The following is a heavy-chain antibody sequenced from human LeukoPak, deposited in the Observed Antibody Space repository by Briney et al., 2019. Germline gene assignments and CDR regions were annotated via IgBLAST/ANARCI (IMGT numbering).Heavy chain of an antibody. CDR1: GFTVSSNY. CDR3: ARETGNYYYYYGMDV. V-gene: IGHV3-53*01. Sequence: HPGGSLRLSCAASGFTVSSNYMSWVRQAPGKGLEWVSVIYSGGSTYYADSVKGRFTISRDNSKNTLYLQMNRLRAEDTAVYYCARETGNYYYYYGMDVWGQGTTVTVSS. J-gene: IGHJ6*02. CDR2: IYSGGST.